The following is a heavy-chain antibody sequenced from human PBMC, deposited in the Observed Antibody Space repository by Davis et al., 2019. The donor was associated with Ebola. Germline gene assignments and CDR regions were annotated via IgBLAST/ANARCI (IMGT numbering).Heavy chain of an antibody. Sequence: GGSLRLSCAVSGFTFRTYGMHWVRQAPGKGLEWVTDIAYDGRYESYAESVKGRFTISRDNSKSTLYLQMNSLRLEDTAVYYCVRDYNDGIGRFDYWGQGTLVTVSS. CDR2: IAYDGRYE. V-gene: IGHV3-30*03. J-gene: IGHJ4*02. CDR3: VRDYNDGIGRFDY. D-gene: IGHD3-16*01. CDR1: GFTFRTYG.